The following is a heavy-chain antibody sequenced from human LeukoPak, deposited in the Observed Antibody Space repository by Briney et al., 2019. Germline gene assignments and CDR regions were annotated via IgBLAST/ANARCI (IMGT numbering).Heavy chain of an antibody. V-gene: IGHV3-7*01. Sequence: PGGSLRLSCAASGFTFSTYWMCWVRQAPGKGLEWVANIKQDGSDKYYVDSVKGRFTISRDNAKNSLFLLMNSLRAEDTAVYYCARVRCSSNSCFPDYWGQGTLVTVSS. J-gene: IGHJ4*02. CDR1: GFTFSTYW. D-gene: IGHD2-2*01. CDR3: ARVRCSSNSCFPDY. CDR2: IKQDGSDK.